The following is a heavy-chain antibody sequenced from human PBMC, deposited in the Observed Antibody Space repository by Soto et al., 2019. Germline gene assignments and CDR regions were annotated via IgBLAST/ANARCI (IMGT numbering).Heavy chain of an antibody. Sequence: PSQTQSVTCTVLGGSIINYYWSRIRQPPGKGLEWIGYIYYSGSTNYNPSLKSRVTISVDTSKNQFSLKLSSVTAADTAVYYCARVWGGAFDFWGQGTMVTVSS. V-gene: IGHV4-59*01. CDR3: ARVWGGAFDF. J-gene: IGHJ3*01. D-gene: IGHD3-10*01. CDR2: IYYSGST. CDR1: GGSIINYY.